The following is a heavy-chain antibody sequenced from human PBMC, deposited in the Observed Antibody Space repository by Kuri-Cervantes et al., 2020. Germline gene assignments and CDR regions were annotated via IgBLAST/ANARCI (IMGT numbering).Heavy chain of an antibody. CDR1: GGSISSSNW. Sequence: SCAVSGGSISSSNWWNWVRQPPGKGLEWIGKIYHSGSTNYNPSLKSRVTISVDTSKNQFSLKLSSVTAADTAVYYCAREKQLAAAFDYWGQGTLVTVSS. J-gene: IGHJ4*02. V-gene: IGHV4-4*02. D-gene: IGHD6-6*01. CDR3: AREKQLAAAFDY. CDR2: IYHSGST.